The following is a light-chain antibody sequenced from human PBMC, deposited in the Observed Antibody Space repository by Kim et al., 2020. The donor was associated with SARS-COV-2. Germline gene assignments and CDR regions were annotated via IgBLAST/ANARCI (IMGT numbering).Light chain of an antibody. CDR3: QHYDSSPPRYT. J-gene: IGKJ2*01. V-gene: IGKV3-20*01. CDR2: GAS. Sequence: DIVLTQSPGTLSLSPGERATLSCRASQSISSSYLAWYRQKPGQAPKLLIYGASNRATGIPDRFSGGGSGTDFTLTISRLEPEDFAVYYCQHYDSSPPRYTFGQGTKLEIK. CDR1: QSISSSY.